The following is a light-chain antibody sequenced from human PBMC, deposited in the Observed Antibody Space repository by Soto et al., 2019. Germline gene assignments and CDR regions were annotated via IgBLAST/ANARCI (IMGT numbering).Light chain of an antibody. Sequence: DIQMTQSPSSLSASVGDRVTITCRASQSISSNLNWYQQKPGNAPKLLIYAASSMQRGVPARFSGSGSGTDFTLTISSLQPEDFATYYCQQSYSTPLTFGGGTKVEIK. V-gene: IGKV1-39*01. J-gene: IGKJ4*01. CDR3: QQSYSTPLT. CDR2: AAS. CDR1: QSISSN.